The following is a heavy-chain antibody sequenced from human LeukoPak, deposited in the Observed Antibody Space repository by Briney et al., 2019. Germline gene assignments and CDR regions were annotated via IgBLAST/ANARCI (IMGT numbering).Heavy chain of an antibody. CDR3: ASGGHSGSYVFDY. CDR2: IIPIFGIA. V-gene: IGHV1-69*04. CDR1: GGTFSSYA. J-gene: IGHJ4*02. Sequence: SVKVSCKASGGTFSSYAISWVRQAPGQGLEWMGRIIPIFGIANYAQKFQGRVTITADKSTSTAYMELGSLRSEDTAVYYCASGGHSGSYVFDYWGQGTLVTVSS. D-gene: IGHD1-26*01.